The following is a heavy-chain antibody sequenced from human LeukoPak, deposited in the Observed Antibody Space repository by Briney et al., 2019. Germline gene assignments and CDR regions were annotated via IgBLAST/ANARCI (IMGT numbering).Heavy chain of an antibody. CDR1: GFTFSRYA. D-gene: IGHD3-22*01. Sequence: GGSLRLSCAASGFTFSRYAMSWVRQAPGKGLEWVSAISGSGGSTYYADSVKGRFTISRDNSKNTLYLQMNSLRAEDTAVYYCAKDWYFYDISGQINYWGQGTLVTVSS. CDR3: AKDWYFYDISGQINY. J-gene: IGHJ4*02. CDR2: ISGSGGST. V-gene: IGHV3-23*01.